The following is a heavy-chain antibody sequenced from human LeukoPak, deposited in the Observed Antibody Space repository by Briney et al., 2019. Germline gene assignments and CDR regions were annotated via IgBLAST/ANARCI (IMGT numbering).Heavy chain of an antibody. V-gene: IGHV3-7*01. CDR3: ARDDRSGWSKYYYGMDV. CDR2: IKQDGSEK. Sequence: PGGSLRLSCAASGFTFSSYWMSWVRQAPGKGLEWVANIKQDGSEKYYVDSVKGRFTISRDNAKNTLYLQMNSLRAEDTAVYYCARDDRSGWSKYYYGMDVWGQGTTVTVSS. J-gene: IGHJ6*02. CDR1: GFTFSSYW. D-gene: IGHD6-19*01.